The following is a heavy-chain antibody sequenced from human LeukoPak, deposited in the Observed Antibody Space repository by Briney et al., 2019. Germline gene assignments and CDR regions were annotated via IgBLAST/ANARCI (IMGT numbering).Heavy chain of an antibody. J-gene: IGHJ4*02. D-gene: IGHD3-10*01. CDR2: ISYDGSNK. CDR3: ARAQRTIGELFSLDY. V-gene: IGHV3-30*10. Sequence: GRSLRLSCAASGFTFSSYAMHWVRQAPGKGLEWVAVISYDGSNKYYTDSVKGRFTISRDNSKNTLYLQMNSLRAEDTGLYYCARAQRTIGELFSLDYWGQGTLVTVSS. CDR1: GFTFSSYA.